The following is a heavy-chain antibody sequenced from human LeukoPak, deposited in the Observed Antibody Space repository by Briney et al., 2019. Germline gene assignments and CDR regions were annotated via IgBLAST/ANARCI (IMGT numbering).Heavy chain of an antibody. CDR2: INPNSGGT. D-gene: IGHD4-23*01. V-gene: IGHV1-2*04. CDR3: ARDRDYGGNSKMLGY. CDR1: GYTFTGYY. Sequence: ASVKVSCKASGYTFTGYYMHWVRQAPGQGLEWMGWINPNSGGTNYAQKFQGWVTMTRDTSISTAYMELSRLRSDDTAVYYCARDRDYGGNSKMLGYWGQGTLVTVSS. J-gene: IGHJ4*02.